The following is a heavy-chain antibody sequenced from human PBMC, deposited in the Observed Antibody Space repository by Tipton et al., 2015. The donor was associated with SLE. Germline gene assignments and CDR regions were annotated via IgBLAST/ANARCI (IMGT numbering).Heavy chain of an antibody. J-gene: IGHJ3*02. CDR3: AKSPPWGLGAFDI. CDR1: GFTFSNYG. D-gene: IGHD7-27*01. CDR2: IYSGGST. Sequence: SLRLSCAASGFTFSNYGMSWVRQAPGKGLEWVSVIYSGGSTYYADSVKGRFTISRDNSKNTLYLQMNSLRAEDTAVYYCAKSPPWGLGAFDIWGQGTMVTVSS. V-gene: IGHV3-23*03.